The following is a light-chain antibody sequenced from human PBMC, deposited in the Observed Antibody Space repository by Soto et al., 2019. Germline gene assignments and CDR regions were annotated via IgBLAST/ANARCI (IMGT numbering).Light chain of an antibody. CDR2: GPS. CDR3: QHYNNWPLT. CDR1: QSVSSN. V-gene: IGKV3-15*01. J-gene: IGKJ1*01. Sequence: EIVMTQSPATLSVSPGERATLSCRASQSVSSNLAWYQQKPGQAPSLLIYGPSTRATGIPARFSGSGSGTEFTLTISSLQSEDFAVYYCQHYNNWPLTFGQGTKVEIK.